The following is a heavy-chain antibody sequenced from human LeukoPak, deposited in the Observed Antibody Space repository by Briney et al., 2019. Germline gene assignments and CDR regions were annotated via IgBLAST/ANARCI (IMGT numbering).Heavy chain of an antibody. D-gene: IGHD4-23*01. CDR1: GFTFSSYN. CDR2: ISSSSSYI. Sequence: PGGSLRLSCAASGFTFSSYNMNWVRQVPGKGLEWVSSISSSSSYIFYADSVKGRFTISRDNAKNSLYLQMNSLRVEDTAVYYCARGGGGNGNDAFDIWGQGTMVTVSS. CDR3: ARGGGGNGNDAFDI. J-gene: IGHJ3*02. V-gene: IGHV3-21*01.